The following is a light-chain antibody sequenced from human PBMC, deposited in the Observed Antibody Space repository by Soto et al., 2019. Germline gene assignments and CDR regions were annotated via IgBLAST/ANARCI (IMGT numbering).Light chain of an antibody. Sequence: IQMTQSPSTLSASVGDRVTITCRASQSISSWLDWYEQKPGKAPKLLIYKASSLESGVPSRFSGSGSGTEFTLTISSLQPDDFATYYCQQYNSYSRTFGQGTKLEIK. CDR1: QSISSW. CDR2: KAS. V-gene: IGKV1-5*03. CDR3: QQYNSYSRT. J-gene: IGKJ2*01.